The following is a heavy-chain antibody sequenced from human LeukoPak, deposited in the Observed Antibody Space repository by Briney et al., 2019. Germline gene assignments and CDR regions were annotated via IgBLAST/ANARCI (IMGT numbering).Heavy chain of an antibody. V-gene: IGHV3-48*01. CDR2: ISSSRTI. CDR3: AKAFPFDYTYY. D-gene: IGHD3-16*01. Sequence: GGSLRLSCAASGFTFSTYNMNWVRQAPGKGLEWVSYISSSRTIYYADSVKGRFTISRDNAKNSLYLQMNSLRAEDTAVYYCAKAFPFDYTYYWGQGTLVTVSS. CDR1: GFTFSTYN. J-gene: IGHJ4*02.